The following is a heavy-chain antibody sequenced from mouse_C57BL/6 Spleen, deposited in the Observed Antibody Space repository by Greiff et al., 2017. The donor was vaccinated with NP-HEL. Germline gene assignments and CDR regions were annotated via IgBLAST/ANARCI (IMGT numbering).Heavy chain of an antibody. Sequence: EVQLVESGGGLVKPGGSLKLSCAASGFTFSDYGMHWVRQAPEKGLEWVAYISSGSSTIYYADTVKGRFTISRDNAKNTLFLQMTSLRSEDTAMYYCARRNYGYGDYAMDYWGQGTSVTVSS. V-gene: IGHV5-17*01. CDR2: ISSGSSTI. J-gene: IGHJ4*01. CDR1: GFTFSDYG. D-gene: IGHD2-2*01. CDR3: ARRNYGYGDYAMDY.